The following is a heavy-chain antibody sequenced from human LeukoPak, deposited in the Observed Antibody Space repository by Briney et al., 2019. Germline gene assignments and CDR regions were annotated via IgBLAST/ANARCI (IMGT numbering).Heavy chain of an antibody. CDR2: AYYTGRT. CDR1: GGSISTSTYY. V-gene: IGHV4-39*01. D-gene: IGHD6-19*01. CDR3: ARHSSGWSWGYYGMDV. Sequence: SETLSLTCTVSGGSISTSTYYWGWIRQPPGKGLEWIGGAYYTGRTYYNPSLKSRVTISVNPSKNQFSLKLSSVTAADTAVYYCARHSSGWSWGYYGMDVWGQGTTVTVSS. J-gene: IGHJ6*02.